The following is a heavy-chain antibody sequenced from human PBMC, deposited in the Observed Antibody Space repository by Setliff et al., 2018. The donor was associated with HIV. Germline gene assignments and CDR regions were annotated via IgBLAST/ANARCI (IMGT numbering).Heavy chain of an antibody. CDR3: ARGGEGMALYPDY. D-gene: IGHD1-26*01. CDR2: IIPIFGTA. J-gene: IGHJ4*02. CDR1: GYTFNTYP. V-gene: IGHV1-69*13. Sequence: SVKVSCKASGYTFNTYPINWVRQAPGQGLEWMGGIIPIFGTAHYAQKFQGRVTITADESTSTAYMELSSLRSEDTAVYYCARGGEGMALYPDYWGQGTLVTVSS.